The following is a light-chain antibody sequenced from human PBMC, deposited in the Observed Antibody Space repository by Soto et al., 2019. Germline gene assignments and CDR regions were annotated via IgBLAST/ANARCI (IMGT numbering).Light chain of an antibody. CDR1: QSVSRSY. V-gene: IGKV3-20*01. CDR3: QQYGTSPLT. CDR2: GAS. Sequence: EIVLTQSPGTLSLSLGERVTLSCRASQSVSRSYLAWYQQRPGQAPRLLIYGASSRATGIPDRFSGSGSGTDFTLTISRLEPEDFAVYYCQQYGTSPLTFGGGTKVEIK. J-gene: IGKJ4*01.